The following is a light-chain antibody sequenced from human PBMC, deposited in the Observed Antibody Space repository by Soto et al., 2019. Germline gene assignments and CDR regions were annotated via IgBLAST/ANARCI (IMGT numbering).Light chain of an antibody. V-gene: IGKV1-39*01. J-gene: IGKJ4*01. CDR2: GGS. CDR1: QSIGSY. Sequence: DIQMTQSPASLSASLLDIVSITCRASQSIGSYLNWYQQKPGKAPNLLIHGGSILQSGVPPRFSGGGGGTDFTLTISSLQPEDFASYYCQQIHTIPLTFGGGTKVDI. CDR3: QQIHTIPLT.